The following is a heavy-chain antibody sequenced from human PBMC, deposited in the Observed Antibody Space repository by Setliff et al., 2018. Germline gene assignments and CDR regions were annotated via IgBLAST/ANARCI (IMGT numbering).Heavy chain of an antibody. CDR3: TRVWSMVSDSYYFYMDV. Sequence: PGGSLRLSCAASGFTFSTYSLIWVRQAPGTGLEWVSRINSDGSSTTYADSVKGRFTISRDNAKNTLYLQMNSLRAEDTAVYFCTRVWSMVSDSYYFYMDVWGKGATVTVSS. D-gene: IGHD2-8*02. J-gene: IGHJ6*03. CDR1: GFTFSTYS. CDR2: INSDGSST. V-gene: IGHV3-74*01.